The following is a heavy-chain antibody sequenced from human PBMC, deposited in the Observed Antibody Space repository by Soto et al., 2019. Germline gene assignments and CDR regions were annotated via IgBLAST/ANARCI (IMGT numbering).Heavy chain of an antibody. Sequence: PSETLSLTCTVSGVSISSYYWSWIRQPPGKGLEWIGYIYYSGSTNYNPSLKSRVTISVDTSKNQFSLKLSSVTAADTAVYYCARDDPWFDPWGQGTLVTVSS. CDR2: IYYSGST. CDR3: ARDDPWFDP. J-gene: IGHJ5*02. V-gene: IGHV4-59*12. CDR1: GVSISSYY.